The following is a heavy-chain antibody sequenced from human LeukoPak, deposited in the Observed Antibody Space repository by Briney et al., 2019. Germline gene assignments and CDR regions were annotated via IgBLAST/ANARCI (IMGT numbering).Heavy chain of an antibody. CDR1: GYSISSGYY. J-gene: IGHJ3*02. Sequence: PSETLSLTCAVSGYSISSGYYWGWIRQPPGKGLEWIGSIYHSGSTYYNPSLKSRVTISVDTSNNQFSLKLSSVTAADTAVYYCAREHLGRGAFDIWGQGTMVTVSS. D-gene: IGHD1-26*01. CDR3: AREHLGRGAFDI. V-gene: IGHV4-38-2*02. CDR2: IYHSGST.